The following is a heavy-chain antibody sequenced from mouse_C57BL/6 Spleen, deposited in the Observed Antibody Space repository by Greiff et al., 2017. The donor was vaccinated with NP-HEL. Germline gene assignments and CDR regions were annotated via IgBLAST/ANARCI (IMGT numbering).Heavy chain of an antibody. D-gene: IGHD2-3*01. Sequence: EVQLQQSGPGLVKPSQSLSLTCSVTGYSITSGYYWNWIRQFPGNKLEWMGYISYDGSNNYNPSLKNRISITRDTSKNQFFLKLNSVTTEDTATYYCASGDGHWYFDVWGTGTTVTVSS. V-gene: IGHV3-6*01. J-gene: IGHJ1*03. CDR1: GYSITSGYY. CDR2: ISYDGSN. CDR3: ASGDGHWYFDV.